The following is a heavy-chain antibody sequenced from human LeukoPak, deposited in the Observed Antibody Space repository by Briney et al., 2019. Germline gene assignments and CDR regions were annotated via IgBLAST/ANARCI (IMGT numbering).Heavy chain of an antibody. D-gene: IGHD3-22*01. CDR3: TFGSGYYPSQYYFDY. V-gene: IGHV3-73*01. J-gene: IGHJ4*02. Sequence: GGSLRLSCAASGFTFSGSAMHWVRQASGKGLEWVGRIRSKANSYATAYAASVKGRFTISRDDSKNTAYLQMNSLKTEDTAVYYCTFGSGYYPSQYYFDYWGQGTLVTVSS. CDR2: IRSKANSYAT. CDR1: GFTFSGSA.